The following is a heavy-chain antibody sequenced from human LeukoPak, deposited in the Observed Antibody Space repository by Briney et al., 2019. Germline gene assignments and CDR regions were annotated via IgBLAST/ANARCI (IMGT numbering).Heavy chain of an antibody. CDR2: IKQDGSEK. J-gene: IGHJ4*02. Sequence: GGSLRLSCAASGFTFSSYWMSWVRQAPGKGLEWVANIKQDGSEKYYVDSVKGRFTISRDNANNSLYLQMNSLRAEDTAVYHCARERKYCSGDSCRNFDYWGQGTLVTVSS. CDR1: GFTFSSYW. CDR3: ARERKYCSGDSCRNFDY. V-gene: IGHV3-7*05. D-gene: IGHD2-15*01.